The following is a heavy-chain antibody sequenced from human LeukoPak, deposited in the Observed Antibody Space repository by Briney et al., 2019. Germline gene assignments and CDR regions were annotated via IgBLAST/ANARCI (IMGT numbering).Heavy chain of an antibody. V-gene: IGHV1-18*01. J-gene: IGHJ3*02. CDR1: GYTFTNYG. CDR2: ISAYNGNT. Sequence: GASVKVSCKASGYTFTNYGITWVRQAPGQGLEWMEWISAYNGNTNYAQKLQGRVTMTTDTSTSTAYMELRSLRSDDTAVYYCARIGLVGASFAFDIWGQGTMVTVSS. D-gene: IGHD1-26*01. CDR3: ARIGLVGASFAFDI.